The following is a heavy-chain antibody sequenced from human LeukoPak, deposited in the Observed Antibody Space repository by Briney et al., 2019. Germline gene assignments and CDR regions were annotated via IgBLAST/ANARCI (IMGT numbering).Heavy chain of an antibody. CDR3: AKLHNLNCDY. CDR2: ISGSGGTT. D-gene: IGHD1-14*01. CDR1: GFTFSDYA. J-gene: IGHJ4*02. V-gene: IGHV3-23*01. Sequence: GGSLRLSCAASGFTFSDYAMSWVRQAPGTGLEWVSTISGSGGTTYYADSVRGRFTISRDNSKNTLYLQMNSLRPEDTAVYYSAKLHNLNCDYWGLGTLATVSS.